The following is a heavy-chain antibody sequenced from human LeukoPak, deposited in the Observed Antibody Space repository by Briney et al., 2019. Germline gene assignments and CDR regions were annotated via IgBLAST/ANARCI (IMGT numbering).Heavy chain of an antibody. J-gene: IGHJ4*02. V-gene: IGHV3-33*06. CDR2: IWYDGSNK. CDR1: GFIFSSYG. D-gene: IGHD3-3*01. Sequence: GRSLRLSCVASGFIFSSYGMHWVRQAPGKGLEWVAVIWYDGSNKYYADSVKGRFTISRDNSKNTLYLQMNSLRAEDTAVYYCAKVGFSEMEWLLYSDHWGQGTLVTVSS. CDR3: AKVGFSEMEWLLYSDH.